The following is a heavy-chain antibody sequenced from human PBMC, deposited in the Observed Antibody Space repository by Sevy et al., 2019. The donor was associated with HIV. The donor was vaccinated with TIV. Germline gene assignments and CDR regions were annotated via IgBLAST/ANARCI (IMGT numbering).Heavy chain of an antibody. V-gene: IGHV3-21*01. J-gene: IGHJ4*01. D-gene: IGHD2-21*02. Sequence: GGSLRLSCAASGLTFSNDNMNWVRQAPGKGLEWVSFISSESGYIYYADSVKGRFSISRDNAKNSLYLQMNSLRAEDTAVYYCARDGKGPVPALYYFDYWGHGTLVTVS. CDR2: ISSESGYI. CDR1: GLTFSNDN. CDR3: ARDGKGPVPALYYFDY.